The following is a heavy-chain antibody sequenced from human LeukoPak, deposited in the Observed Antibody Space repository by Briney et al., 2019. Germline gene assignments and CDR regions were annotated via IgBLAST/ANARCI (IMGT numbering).Heavy chain of an antibody. V-gene: IGHV1-69*05. Sequence: GSSVKVSCKASGGTFSSYAISWVRQAPGQGLEWMGGIIPIFGTANYAQKFQGRVTITTDESTSTAYMELSSLRSEDTAVYYRASSPSSSSREAFDIWAKGQWSPSLQ. CDR2: IIPIFGTA. CDR3: ASSPSSSSREAFDI. D-gene: IGHD6-6*01. CDR1: GGTFSSYA. J-gene: IGHJ3*02.